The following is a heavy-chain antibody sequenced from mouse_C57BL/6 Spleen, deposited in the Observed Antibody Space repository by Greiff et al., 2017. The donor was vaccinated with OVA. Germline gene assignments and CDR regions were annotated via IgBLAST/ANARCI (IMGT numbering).Heavy chain of an antibody. CDR1: GYTFTSYW. V-gene: IGHV1-59*01. J-gene: IGHJ2*01. Sequence: QVQLQQPGAELVRPGTSVKLSCKASGYTFTSYWMHWVKQRPGQGLEWIGVIDPSDSYTNYNHKFKGKATLTVDKSSSTAYMQLSSLTSEHAAVYDSSSSCSHYCNDFAYWGQGTPLTVSS. CDR3: SSSCSHYCNDFAY. D-gene: IGHD2-12*01. CDR2: IDPSDSYT.